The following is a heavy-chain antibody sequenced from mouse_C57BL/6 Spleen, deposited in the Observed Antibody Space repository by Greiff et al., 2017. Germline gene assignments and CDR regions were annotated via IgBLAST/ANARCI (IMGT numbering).Heavy chain of an antibody. D-gene: IGHD2-4*01. V-gene: IGHV1-18*01. CDR2: INPNNGGT. Sequence: VQLQQSGPELVKPGASVKIPCKASGYTFTDYNMDWVKQSHGKSLEWIGDINPNNGGTIYNQKFKGKATLTVDKSSSPAYMELRSLTSEDTAVYYCARFSDYEIYFDYWGQGTTLTVSS. CDR1: GYTFTDYN. CDR3: ARFSDYEIYFDY. J-gene: IGHJ2*01.